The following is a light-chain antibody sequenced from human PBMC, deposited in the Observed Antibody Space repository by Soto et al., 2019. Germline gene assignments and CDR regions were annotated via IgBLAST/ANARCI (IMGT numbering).Light chain of an antibody. V-gene: IGKV3-20*01. CDR2: GAS. J-gene: IGKJ4*01. Sequence: EIVLTQSPGTLSLSPGERATLSCRASQSVSSSYLAWYQQKPGKAPRLLIYGASSRATGIPDRFSGSGSGTDFTLTISRLEPEDFAVYYCQQYGISPPITFGGGTKVEIK. CDR1: QSVSSSY. CDR3: QQYGISPPIT.